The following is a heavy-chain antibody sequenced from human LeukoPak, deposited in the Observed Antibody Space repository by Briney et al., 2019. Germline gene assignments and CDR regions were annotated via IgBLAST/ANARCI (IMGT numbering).Heavy chain of an antibody. Sequence: GRSLRLSCAASGFTFDDYAMHWVRQAPGKGLEWVSGISWNSGSIGYADSVKGRFTISRDNAKNSLYLQMNSLRAEDTALYYCAKGTLHDTAMVNYFDYWGQGTLVTVSS. CDR3: AKGTLHDTAMVNYFDY. CDR2: ISWNSGSI. V-gene: IGHV3-9*01. CDR1: GFTFDDYA. J-gene: IGHJ4*02. D-gene: IGHD5-18*01.